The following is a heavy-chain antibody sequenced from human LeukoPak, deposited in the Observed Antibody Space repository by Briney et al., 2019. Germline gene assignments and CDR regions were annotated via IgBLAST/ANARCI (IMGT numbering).Heavy chain of an antibody. Sequence: GGSLRLTCAASGFTFSNAWMSWVRQAPGKGLEWVSSISSSSSYIYYADSVKGRFTISRDNAKNSLYLQMNSLRAEDTAVYYCASPYSSRWYELCYWGQGTLVTVSS. CDR3: ASPYSSRWYELCY. CDR1: GFTFSNAW. J-gene: IGHJ4*02. V-gene: IGHV3-21*01. CDR2: ISSSSSYI. D-gene: IGHD6-13*01.